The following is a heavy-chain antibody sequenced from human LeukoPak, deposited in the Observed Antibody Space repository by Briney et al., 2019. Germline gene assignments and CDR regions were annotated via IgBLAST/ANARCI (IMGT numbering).Heavy chain of an antibody. CDR2: ISGSGGST. CDR1: GFTFSSYA. J-gene: IGHJ4*02. D-gene: IGHD3-3*01. V-gene: IGHV3-23*01. Sequence: GGSLRLSCAASGFTFSSYAMSWVRQAPGKGLEWVSAISGSGGSTYYADSVKGRFTISRDDSKNTLYLQMNSLKTEDTAVYYCTTVSLIDFWSGSQWDYWGQGTLVTVSS. CDR3: TTVSLIDFWSGSQWDY.